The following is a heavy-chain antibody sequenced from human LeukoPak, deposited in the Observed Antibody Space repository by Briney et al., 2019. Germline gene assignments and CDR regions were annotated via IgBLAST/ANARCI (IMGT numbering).Heavy chain of an antibody. CDR3: AKDGMPYYYDSSQYYFDY. J-gene: IGHJ4*02. D-gene: IGHD3-22*01. CDR2: ISGSGGST. Sequence: GGSLRLSCATSGFTFSSYAMSWVRQAPGKGLEWVSAISGSGGSTYYADSVKGRFTISRDNSKNTLYLQMNSLRAEDTAVYYCAKDGMPYYYDSSQYYFDYWGQGTLVTVSS. V-gene: IGHV3-23*01. CDR1: GFTFSSYA.